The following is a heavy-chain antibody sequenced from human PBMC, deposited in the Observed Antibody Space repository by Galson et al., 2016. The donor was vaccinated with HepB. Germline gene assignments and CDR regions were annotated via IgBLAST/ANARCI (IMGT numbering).Heavy chain of an antibody. CDR1: GFTFSDYY. D-gene: IGHD1-7*01. CDR3: ARKSRGTYFTFDY. V-gene: IGHV3-11*01. J-gene: IGHJ4*02. CDR2: INNSGRST. Sequence: SLRLSCAVSGFTFSDYYMSWLRQAPGKGLEWLSYINNSGRSTSYADSVKGRFTISRDNAKNSLYLEMNSLRAEDTAVYYCARKSRGTYFTFDYWGQGTLVTVSS.